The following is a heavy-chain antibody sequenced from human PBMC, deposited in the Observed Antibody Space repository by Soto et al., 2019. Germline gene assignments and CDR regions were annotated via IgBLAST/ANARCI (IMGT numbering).Heavy chain of an antibody. CDR1: GGSIRHGDYY. J-gene: IGHJ4*02. D-gene: IGHD1-26*01. CDR2: VYYSGTT. Sequence: SETLSLTCTVSGGSIRHGDYYWGWIRQPPGKGLEWIGYVYYSGTTYSHSSLNSRVSISVDTSENLFSLRLTSVTAADTAVYYCVTVNLVGAAYYFDYWGPGTLVTVSS. V-gene: IGHV4-30-4*01. CDR3: VTVNLVGAAYYFDY.